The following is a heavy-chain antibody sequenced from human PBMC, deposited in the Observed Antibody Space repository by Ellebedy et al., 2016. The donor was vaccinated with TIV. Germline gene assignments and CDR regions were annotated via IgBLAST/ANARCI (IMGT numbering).Heavy chain of an antibody. Sequence: GESLKISXAASGFTFSDYYMSWIRQAPGKGLEWVSYISSSSSYTNYADSVKGRFTISRDNAKNSLYLQMNSLRDEDTAVYYCAREGQIETTDAFDIWGQGTMVTVSS. CDR1: GFTFSDYY. CDR3: AREGQIETTDAFDI. J-gene: IGHJ3*02. V-gene: IGHV3-11*06. CDR2: ISSSSSYT. D-gene: IGHD1-7*01.